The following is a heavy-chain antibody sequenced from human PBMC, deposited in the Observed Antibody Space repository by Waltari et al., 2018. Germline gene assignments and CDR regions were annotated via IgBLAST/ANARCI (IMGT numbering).Heavy chain of an antibody. D-gene: IGHD6-13*01. CDR1: GYTFTGHY. CDR2: INPNSGGT. Sequence: QVQLVQSGAEVKKPGASVKVSCKASGYTFTGHYLPWGRQAPGQGLEWMGRINPNSGGTNYAQKFQGRVTMTRDTSISTAYMELSRLRSEDTAVYYCAKGFHKQPEDYWGQGTLVTVSS. CDR3: AKGFHKQPEDY. V-gene: IGHV1-2*06. J-gene: IGHJ4*02.